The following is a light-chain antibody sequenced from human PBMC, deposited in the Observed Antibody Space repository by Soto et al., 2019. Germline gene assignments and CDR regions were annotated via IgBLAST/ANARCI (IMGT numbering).Light chain of an antibody. V-gene: IGLV1-44*01. Sequence: QSVLTQPPSASGTPGQIVAISCSGSSSNIGSNTVTWYQQLPGTAPKLLIYSTSQRSSGVPGRFSGSKSGASASLSISGLQSEDEADYYCAAWDDRLGVYVFGTRTQLTVL. J-gene: IGLJ1*01. CDR1: SSNIGSNT. CDR3: AAWDDRLGVYV. CDR2: STS.